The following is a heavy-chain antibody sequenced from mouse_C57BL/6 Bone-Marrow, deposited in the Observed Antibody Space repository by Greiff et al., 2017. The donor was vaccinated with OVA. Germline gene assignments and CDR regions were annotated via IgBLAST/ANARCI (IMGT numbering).Heavy chain of an antibody. D-gene: IGHD1-1*02. CDR3: ARWNYYGGYWYFGV. Sequence: QVQLQQSGAELVKPGASVKLSCKASGYTFTSYWMHWVKQRPGQGLEWIGMIHPNSGSTNFNEKFKSKATMTVDKSSSTAYMQLSSLTSEDSAVYYCARWNYYGGYWYFGVWGTGATVTVSS. CDR2: IHPNSGST. J-gene: IGHJ1*03. V-gene: IGHV1-64*01. CDR1: GYTFTSYW.